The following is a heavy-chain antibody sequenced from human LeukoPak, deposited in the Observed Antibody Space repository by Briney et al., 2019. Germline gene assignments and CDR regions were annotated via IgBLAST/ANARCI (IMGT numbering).Heavy chain of an antibody. D-gene: IGHD3-22*01. J-gene: IGHJ3*02. Sequence: GGSLRLSCAASGFTFSSYAMSWVRQAPGKGLEWVSAISGSGGSTYYADSVKGRFTISRDNPKNTLYLQMNSLRAEDTAVYYCAKSWYYYDSSGYYYAPYSAFDIWGQGTMVTVSS. CDR2: ISGSGGST. V-gene: IGHV3-23*01. CDR1: GFTFSSYA. CDR3: AKSWYYYDSSGYYYAPYSAFDI.